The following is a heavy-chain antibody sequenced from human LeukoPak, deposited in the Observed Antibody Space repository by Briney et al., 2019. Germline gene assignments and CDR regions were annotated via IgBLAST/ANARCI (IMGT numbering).Heavy chain of an antibody. CDR3: AGTLRRFLEWSYFDY. D-gene: IGHD3-3*01. V-gene: IGHV1-18*04. J-gene: IGHJ4*02. CDR2: ISPNGDI. CDR1: GYSFSRYG. Sequence: ASVKVACKASGYSFSRYGISWVRQVPGQGLEWMGWISPNGDINRAQKFQGRVTMTRDTSTNTAYMEMKSLTSDGTAVYYCAGTLRRFLEWSYFDYWGQGTLVTVSS.